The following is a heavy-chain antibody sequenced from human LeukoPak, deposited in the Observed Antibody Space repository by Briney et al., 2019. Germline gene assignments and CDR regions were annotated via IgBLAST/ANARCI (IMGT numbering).Heavy chain of an antibody. Sequence: GGSLRLSCTASGFNFGDYAMSWFRQAPGKGLEWVGFIRSKAYGVTTEYAASVKGRFTISRDDSKSIAYLQMNSLKTEDTAVYYCTRGKGDQGWYWGQGTLVTVSS. CDR3: TRGKGDQGWY. J-gene: IGHJ4*02. CDR2: IRSKAYGVTT. CDR1: GFNFGDYA. D-gene: IGHD2-15*01. V-gene: IGHV3-49*03.